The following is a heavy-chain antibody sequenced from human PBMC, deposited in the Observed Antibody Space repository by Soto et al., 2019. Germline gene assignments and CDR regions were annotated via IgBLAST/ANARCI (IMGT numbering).Heavy chain of an antibody. D-gene: IGHD2-2*01. J-gene: IGHJ5*02. V-gene: IGHV4-34*01. CDR1: GGSFSGYY. Sequence: PSETLSLTCAVYGGSFSGYYWSWIRQPPGKGLEWIGEINHSGSTNYNPSLKSRVTISVDTSKNQFSLKLSSVTAADTAVYYCARAGRIVVVPAAMKDWFDPWAREPWSPSPQ. CDR3: ARAGRIVVVPAAMKDWFDP. CDR2: INHSGST.